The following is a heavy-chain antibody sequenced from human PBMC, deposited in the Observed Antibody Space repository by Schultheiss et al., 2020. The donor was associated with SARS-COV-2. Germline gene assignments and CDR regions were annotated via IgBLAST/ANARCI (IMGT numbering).Heavy chain of an antibody. CDR1: GFTFSSYG. CDR3: ARGYRYSPYYFDY. J-gene: IGHJ4*02. D-gene: IGHD1-1*01. V-gene: IGHV3-30*03. Sequence: GGSLRLSCAASGFTFSSYGMHWVRQAPGKGLEWVAVISYDGSNKYYADSVKGRFTISRDNSKNTLYLQMNSLRAEDTAVYYCARGYRYSPYYFDYWGQGTLVTVSS. CDR2: ISYDGSNK.